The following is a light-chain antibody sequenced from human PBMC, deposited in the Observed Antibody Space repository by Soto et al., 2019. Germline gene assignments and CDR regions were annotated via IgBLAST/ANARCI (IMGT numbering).Light chain of an antibody. J-gene: IGLJ2*01. Sequence: QLVLTQPPSVSGAPGQRVTISCTGSSSNIGAGYDVHWYQQFPGTAPKLLIYGNSNRPSGVPDRFSGSKSGTSASLAITGLQADDEADYYCQSYDSSLSAHVVFGGGTKLTVL. CDR3: QSYDSSLSAHVV. CDR1: SSNIGAGYD. CDR2: GNS. V-gene: IGLV1-40*01.